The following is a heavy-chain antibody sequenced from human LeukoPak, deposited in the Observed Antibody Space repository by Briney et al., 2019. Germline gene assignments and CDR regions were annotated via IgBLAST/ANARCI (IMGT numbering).Heavy chain of an antibody. J-gene: IGHJ3*01. Sequence: PSETLSLTCTVSGYSISSGCYWGWIRQPPGRGLGGSGSISHGGRTYYNASLNSRGTISVDPSENQCFLLLNFVTAADSAVYYCGRGIVTTARGAFDLWGQGTMVTISS. CDR3: GRGIVTTARGAFDL. D-gene: IGHD1-1*01. CDR1: GYSISSGCY. V-gene: IGHV4-38-2*02. CDR2: ISHGGRT.